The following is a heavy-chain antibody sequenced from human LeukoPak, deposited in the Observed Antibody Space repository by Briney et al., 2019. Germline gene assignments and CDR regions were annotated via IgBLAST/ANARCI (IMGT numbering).Heavy chain of an antibody. D-gene: IGHD1-26*01. CDR3: ARHSLGTDTPRTRAFDL. J-gene: IGHJ3*01. V-gene: IGHV4-59*08. CDR2: IYYSGST. CDR1: GGSISNYY. Sequence: SETLSLICTVSGGSISNYYWSWIRQPPGKGLEWIGYIYYSGSTNYNPSLKSQVTISVDTSKNQFSLKLSSVTAADTAVYYCARHSLGTDTPRTRAFDLWGQGTMVTVSS.